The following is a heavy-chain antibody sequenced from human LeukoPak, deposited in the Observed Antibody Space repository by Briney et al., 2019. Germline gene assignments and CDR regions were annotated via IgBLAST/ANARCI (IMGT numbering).Heavy chain of an antibody. V-gene: IGHV4-31*03. CDR2: IYYSGST. J-gene: IGHJ6*02. CDR1: GGSISSGGYY. CDR3: ARARRQGYDGYSSSWYPPPYYYYGMDV. D-gene: IGHD6-13*01. Sequence: PSETLSLTCTVSGGSISSGGYYWSWIRQPPGKGLEWVGYIYYSGSTYYNPSLKSRVTISVDTSKNQFSLKLSSVTAADTAVYYCARARRQGYDGYSSSWYPPPYYYYGMDVWGQGTTVTVSS.